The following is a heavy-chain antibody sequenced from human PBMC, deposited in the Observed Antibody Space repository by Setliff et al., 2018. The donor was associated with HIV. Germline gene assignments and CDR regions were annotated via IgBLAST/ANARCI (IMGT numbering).Heavy chain of an antibody. CDR3: ARDCRVGWVFAYGMDV. J-gene: IGHJ6*02. V-gene: IGHV3-74*01. Sequence: GGSLRLSCAASGFTFSNYWMHWVRQAPGKGLVCVSHINSDGVSSNYADSVKGRFTISRDNAKNTLYLQMNSLRPEDTAVYYCARDCRVGWVFAYGMDVWGQGTLVTVSS. D-gene: IGHD6-13*01. CDR1: GFTFSNYW. CDR2: INSDGVSS.